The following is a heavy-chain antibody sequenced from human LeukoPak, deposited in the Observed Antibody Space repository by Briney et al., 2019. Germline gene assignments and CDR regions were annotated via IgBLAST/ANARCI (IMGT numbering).Heavy chain of an antibody. CDR3: ATSSNAPGNH. V-gene: IGHV3-30*02. CDR1: GFTFSSYG. Sequence: GGSLRLSCAASGFTFSSYGMHWVRQAPGKGLEWVAFIRYDGSNKYYADSVKGRFTISRDNAKNSLNLQMNSLRAEDTAVYYCATSSNAPGNHWGQGTLVTVSS. D-gene: IGHD2-2*01. J-gene: IGHJ5*02. CDR2: IRYDGSNK.